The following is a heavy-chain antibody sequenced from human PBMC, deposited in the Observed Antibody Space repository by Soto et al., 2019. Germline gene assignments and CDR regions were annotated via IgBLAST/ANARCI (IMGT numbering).Heavy chain of an antibody. CDR3: ARSGDYAFDY. V-gene: IGHV5-10-1*01. CDR2: IDPSDSYT. D-gene: IGHD4-17*01. J-gene: IGHJ4*02. Sequence: PGESLKISCKGSGYSFPSYWISWVRQMPGKGLEWMGRIDPSDSYTNYSPSFQGHVTISADKSISTAYLQWSSLKASDTAMYYCARSGDYAFDYWGQGTLVTVSS. CDR1: GYSFPSYW.